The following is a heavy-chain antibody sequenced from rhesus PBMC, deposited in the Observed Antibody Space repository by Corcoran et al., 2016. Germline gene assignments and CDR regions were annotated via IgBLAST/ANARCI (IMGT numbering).Heavy chain of an antibody. D-gene: IGHD1-1*01. Sequence: QVQLQESGPGLVTPSETLSLTCAVSGGSISDYYYWNWIRQPPGQGLEWMGNIYGNSASTYYNPSLKSRVTISKDTSKNQFFLKLSSVTAADTAVYYCARGPAGFNRFDVWGPGVLVTVSS. V-gene: IGHV4S9*01. J-gene: IGHJ5-1*01. CDR1: GGSISDYYY. CDR3: ARGPAGFNRFDV. CDR2: IYGNSAST.